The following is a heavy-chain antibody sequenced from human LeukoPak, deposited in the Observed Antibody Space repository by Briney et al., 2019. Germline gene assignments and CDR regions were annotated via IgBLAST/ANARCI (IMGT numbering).Heavy chain of an antibody. CDR2: ISSSSSTI. CDR3: ARDDIVVVPAAMGYYYYYMDV. J-gene: IGHJ6*03. Sequence: GGSLRLSCAASGFTFSSYSMNWVRQAPGKGREWVSYISSSSSTIYYADSVKGRFTISRDNAKNSLYLQMNSLRAEDTAVYYCARDDIVVVPAAMGYYYYYMDVWGKGTTVTVSS. V-gene: IGHV3-48*04. D-gene: IGHD2-2*01. CDR1: GFTFSSYS.